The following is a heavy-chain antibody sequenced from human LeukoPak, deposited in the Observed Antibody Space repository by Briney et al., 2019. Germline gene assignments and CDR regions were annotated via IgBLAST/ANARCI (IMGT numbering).Heavy chain of an antibody. CDR3: AGDATRSVIVGAEDGFDY. Sequence: ASVKVSCKASGYSFISYGISWVRQAPGQGLEWMGWISAHNGNTNYAQKLQGRVTMTIDTFTTTASMELRSPRSDDTAIYYCAGDATRSVIVGAEDGFDYWGQGTLVTVSS. D-gene: IGHD1-26*01. J-gene: IGHJ4*02. V-gene: IGHV1-18*01. CDR1: GYSFISYG. CDR2: ISAHNGNT.